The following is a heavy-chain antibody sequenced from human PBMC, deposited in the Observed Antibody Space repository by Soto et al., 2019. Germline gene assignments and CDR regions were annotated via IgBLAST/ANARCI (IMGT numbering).Heavy chain of an antibody. Sequence: PWWSLRLSCAASVFTINSYTMSWLRHAPGTGLELVSAISGSGRSIYYAGPVKCRFTISRDNSKNTLYLQMNSLRAEDTAVYYCAKMWVIAAAGTDYYGMDVWGQGTTVTVSS. CDR3: AKMWVIAAAGTDYYGMDV. CDR1: VFTINSYT. J-gene: IGHJ6*02. V-gene: IGHV3-23*01. D-gene: IGHD6-13*01. CDR2: ISGSGRSI.